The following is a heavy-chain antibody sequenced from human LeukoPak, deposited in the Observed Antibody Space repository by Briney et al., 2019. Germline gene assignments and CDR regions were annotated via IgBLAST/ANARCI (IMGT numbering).Heavy chain of an antibody. D-gene: IGHD3-22*01. Sequence: GGSLRLSCAASGFTFSSYGMHWVRQAPGKGLEWVAVIWCDGSNKYYADSVKGRFTISRDNSKNTLYLQMNSLRAEDTAVYYCAFPYYYVSSGYYYGGFDYWGQGTLVTVSP. CDR3: AFPYYYVSSGYYYGGFDY. CDR1: GFTFSSYG. V-gene: IGHV3-33*01. CDR2: IWCDGSNK. J-gene: IGHJ4*02.